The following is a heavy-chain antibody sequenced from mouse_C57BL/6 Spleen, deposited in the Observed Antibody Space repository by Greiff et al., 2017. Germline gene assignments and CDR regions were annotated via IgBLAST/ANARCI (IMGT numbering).Heavy chain of an antibody. Sequence: QVQLQQSGAELARPGASVKMSCKASGYTFTSYTMHWVKQRPGKGLEWIGYINTSSGYTKYNQKFKDKATLTADKSSSTAYMQLSSLTSEDSAVYYCARGDYGYDVYAMDYWGQGTSVTVSS. CDR3: ARGDYGYDVYAMDY. CDR2: INTSSGYT. J-gene: IGHJ4*01. V-gene: IGHV1-4*01. CDR1: GYTFTSYT. D-gene: IGHD2-2*01.